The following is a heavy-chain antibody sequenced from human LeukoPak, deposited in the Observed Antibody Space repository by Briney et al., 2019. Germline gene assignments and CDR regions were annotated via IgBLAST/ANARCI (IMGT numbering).Heavy chain of an antibody. CDR3: ARLMALGYCTNGVCSRYYFDY. J-gene: IGHJ4*02. D-gene: IGHD2-8*01. CDR1: GFTFSDEG. V-gene: IGHV3-30*02. Sequence: GGSLRLSCAASGFTFSDEGMHWVRQAPGKGLEWVSFIHVDANEIYYADSVKGRFTISRDSSKNTLHLQMNSLRPDDTAVYYCARLMALGYCTNGVCSRYYFDYWGQGTLVTVSS. CDR2: IHVDANEI.